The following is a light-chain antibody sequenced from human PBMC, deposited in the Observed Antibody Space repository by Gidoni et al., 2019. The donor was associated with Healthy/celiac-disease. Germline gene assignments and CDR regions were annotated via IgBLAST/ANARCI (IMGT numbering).Light chain of an antibody. CDR2: KNN. Sequence: QSVLTQPPSASGTPGQRVTISCSGSSSNIGSTSVNWYQQRPGKAPKLLIYKNNRRPSGVPYRFSGSKSGTSASLAISGRRSDDEADYYCAAWEDSLSGEVFGGGTKLTVL. V-gene: IGLV1-47*01. J-gene: IGLJ3*02. CDR3: AAWEDSLSGEV. CDR1: SSNIGSTS.